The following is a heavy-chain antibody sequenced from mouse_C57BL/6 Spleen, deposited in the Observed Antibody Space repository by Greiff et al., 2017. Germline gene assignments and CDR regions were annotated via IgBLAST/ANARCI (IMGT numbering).Heavy chain of an antibody. D-gene: IGHD1-1*01. CDR2: IYPGDGDP. Sequence: VQLQQSGPELVKPGASVKISCKASGYAFSSSWMNWVKQRPGKGLEWIGRIYPGDGDPNYNGKFKGKATLTADKSSSTAYMQLSSLTSEDSAVYFCAIITTGGYWGQGTTLTVSS. V-gene: IGHV1-82*01. CDR1: GYAFSSSW. J-gene: IGHJ2*01. CDR3: AIITTGGY.